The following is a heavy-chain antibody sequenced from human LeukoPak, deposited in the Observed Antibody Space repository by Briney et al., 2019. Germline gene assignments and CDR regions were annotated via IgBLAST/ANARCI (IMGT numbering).Heavy chain of an antibody. CDR3: ARGERWLQPKTFDY. V-gene: IGHV4-39*07. J-gene: IGHJ4*02. CDR2: IYYSGST. D-gene: IGHD5-24*01. Sequence: SETLSLTCTVSGGSISSSSYYWGWIRQPPGTGLEGLGSIYYSGSTYYNPSLKSRVTISVDTSKNQFSLKLSSVTAADTAVYYCARGERWLQPKTFDYWGQGTLVTVSS. CDR1: GGSISSSSYY.